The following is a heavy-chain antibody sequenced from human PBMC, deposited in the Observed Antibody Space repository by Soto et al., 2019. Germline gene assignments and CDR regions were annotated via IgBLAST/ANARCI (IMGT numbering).Heavy chain of an antibody. D-gene: IGHD2-2*01. V-gene: IGHV3-23*01. Sequence: GGSLRLSCAASGFTFSSYAMSWVRQAPGKGLEWVSAISGSGGSTYYADSVKGRFTIARDTSRNTLYLQMNSRRAEDTAVYYCAKDQAFGARPATGDRNDIVVPAAIPGDNWFDPWGQGTLVTVSS. CDR2: ISGSGGST. CDR1: GFTFSSYA. CDR3: AKDQAFGARPATGDRNDIVVPAAIPGDNWFDP. J-gene: IGHJ5*02.